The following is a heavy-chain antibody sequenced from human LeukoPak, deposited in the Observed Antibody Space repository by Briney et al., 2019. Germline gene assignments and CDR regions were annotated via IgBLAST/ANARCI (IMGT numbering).Heavy chain of an antibody. CDR3: ARGSFDSSGYYLFDY. J-gene: IGHJ4*02. CDR2: IYNSGNT. Sequence: SSEILSLTCTVSGDSISRNYWSWIRQPAGKGLEWTGRIYNSGNTNYSPSLESRVTMSADTSKNQFSLKLSSVTAADTAVYYCARGSFDSSGYYLFDYWGQGTLVTVSS. CDR1: GDSISRNY. D-gene: IGHD3-22*01. V-gene: IGHV4-4*07.